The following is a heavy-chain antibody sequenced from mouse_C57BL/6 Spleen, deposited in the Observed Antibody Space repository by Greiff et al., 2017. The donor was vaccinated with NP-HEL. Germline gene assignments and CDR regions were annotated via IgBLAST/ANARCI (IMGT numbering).Heavy chain of an antibody. CDR2: ISGGGGNT. CDR1: GFTFSSYT. D-gene: IGHD1-1*01. J-gene: IGHJ1*03. CDR3: ARRDYYGSTSYWYFDV. V-gene: IGHV5-9*01. Sequence: EVMLVESGGGLVKPGGSLKLSCAASGFTFSSYTMSWVRQTPEKRLEWVATISGGGGNTYYPDSVKGRFTISRDNAKNTLYLQMSSLRSEDTALYYCARRDYYGSTSYWYFDVWGTGTTVTVSS.